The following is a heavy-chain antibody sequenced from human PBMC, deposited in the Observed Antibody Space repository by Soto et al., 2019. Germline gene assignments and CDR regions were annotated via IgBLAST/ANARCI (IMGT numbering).Heavy chain of an antibody. V-gene: IGHV3-48*03. CDR3: TRYTYTALDY. CDR2: ISSSGNTI. D-gene: IGHD2-2*02. Sequence: GGSLRLSCAASGFTFSSYEMNWVRQAPGKGLEWVSYISSSGNTIYYAASVKGRFTMSRDDSENSLHLQMNSLKTEDTAVYYCTRYTYTALDYWGQGTLVTVSS. CDR1: GFTFSSYE. J-gene: IGHJ4*02.